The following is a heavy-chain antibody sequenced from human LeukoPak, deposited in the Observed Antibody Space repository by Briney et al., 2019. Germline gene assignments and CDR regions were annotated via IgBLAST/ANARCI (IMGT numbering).Heavy chain of an antibody. J-gene: IGHJ4*02. D-gene: IGHD3-10*01. V-gene: IGHV3-23*01. CDR3: AERVGSYYLDS. CDR2: ISGSGGST. CDR1: GFTFSTYA. Sequence: GSLRLSCAASGFTFSTYAMSWVRQAPGKGLEWLSYISGSGGSTYYADSVKGRFTISRDNSKNTLYLQMNSLRAEDTALYYCAERVGSYYLDSWGQGTLVTVSS.